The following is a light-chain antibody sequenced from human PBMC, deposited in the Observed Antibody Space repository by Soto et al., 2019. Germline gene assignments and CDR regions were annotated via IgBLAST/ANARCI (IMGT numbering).Light chain of an antibody. CDR2: EVS. V-gene: IGLV2-14*01. Sequence: QSALTQPASVSGSPGQSITISCTGTSSDVGGYNYLSWYQQNPGKAPKVMIYEVSNRPSGVSNRFSGSKSGNTASLTISGLQAEDEADYYCSSYTNSGTPVFGGGTKRTVL. CDR1: SSDVGGYNY. J-gene: IGLJ3*02. CDR3: SSYTNSGTPV.